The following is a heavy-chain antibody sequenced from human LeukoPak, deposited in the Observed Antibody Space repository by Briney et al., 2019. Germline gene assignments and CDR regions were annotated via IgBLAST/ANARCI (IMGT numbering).Heavy chain of an antibody. CDR3: ATHGYSRSENWCDP. V-gene: IGHV4-39*01. CDR1: GGSISSSSHY. J-gene: IGHJ5*02. Sequence: SETLSLTCTVSGGSISSSSHYWGWIRQPPGKGLEWIGSLYYSGSTYYNPSLKSRFTISVDTSKNQFSLKLNSVTAADTAVYYCATHGYSRSENWCDPWGQGTLVSVSS. CDR2: LYYSGST. D-gene: IGHD5-12*01.